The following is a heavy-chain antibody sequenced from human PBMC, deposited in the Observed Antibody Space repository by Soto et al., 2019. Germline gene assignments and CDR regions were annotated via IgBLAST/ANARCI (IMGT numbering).Heavy chain of an antibody. Sequence: QEQLVQSGAEVKKPGSSVKVSCKDSGGLFSSFAISWVRQAPGQGLEWMGGIIPVFGTTNYAQKFQGRVTITADESTNTAYMEPSRLTSEHTATYCCARGGGPYVWFNEFWGKGTQVPVSS. J-gene: IGHJ4*02. D-gene: IGHD3-10*01. CDR2: IIPVFGTT. CDR3: ARGGGPYVWFNEF. V-gene: IGHV1-69*01. CDR1: GGLFSSFA.